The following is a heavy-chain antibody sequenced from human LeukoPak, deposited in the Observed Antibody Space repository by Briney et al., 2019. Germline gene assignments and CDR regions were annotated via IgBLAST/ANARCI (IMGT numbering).Heavy chain of an antibody. V-gene: IGHV1-18*01. Sequence: ASVKVSFKASGYTFSDYGISWVRQAPGQGLEWMGWISAYNGNTNYAQKFQGRVTMTTDTSTSTAYMELRSLRSDDTAVYYCARDCSSGTCYFFPCGQGTLVTVSS. CDR3: ARDCSSGTCYFFP. J-gene: IGHJ5*02. CDR2: ISAYNGNT. CDR1: GYTFSDYG. D-gene: IGHD2-15*01.